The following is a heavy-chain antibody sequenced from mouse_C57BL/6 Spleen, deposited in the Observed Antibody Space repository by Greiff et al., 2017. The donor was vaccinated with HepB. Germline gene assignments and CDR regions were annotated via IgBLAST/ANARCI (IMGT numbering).Heavy chain of an antibody. CDR2: IDPSDSYT. D-gene: IGHD4-1*02. J-gene: IGHJ2*01. CDR1: GYTFTSYW. CDR3: ASSTGTNY. V-gene: IGHV1-50*01. Sequence: QVQLKQPGAELVKPGASVKLSCKASGYTFTSYWMQWVKQRPGQGLEWIGEIDPSDSYTNYNQKFKGKATLTVDTSSSTAYMQLSSLTSEDSAVYYCASSTGTNYWGQGTTLTVSS.